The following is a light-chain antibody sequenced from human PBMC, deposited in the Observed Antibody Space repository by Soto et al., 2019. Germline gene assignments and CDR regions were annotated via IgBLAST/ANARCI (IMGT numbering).Light chain of an antibody. V-gene: IGLV3-25*03. CDR1: ALPKQY. Sequence: YELTQPPSVSVSPGQTARITCSGDALPKQYAYWYQQKPGQAPVLVIYKDSERPSGIPERFSGSSSGTTVTLTISGVQAEDEADYYCQSADSSGTYVFGTGTKVTVL. CDR3: QSADSSGTYV. CDR2: KDS. J-gene: IGLJ1*01.